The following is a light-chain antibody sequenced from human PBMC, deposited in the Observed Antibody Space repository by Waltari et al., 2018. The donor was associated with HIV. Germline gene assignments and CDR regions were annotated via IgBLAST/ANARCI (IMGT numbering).Light chain of an antibody. Sequence: QTVVTQEPSLTVSPGGTVTLTCASSTGTVTSGYYPNWFQQKPGQAPRALIYSTSKQPSWTPARFSGSLLGGKAALTLSGVQPEDEAEYYCLLYYGGAQVFGGGTKLTVL. J-gene: IGLJ3*02. CDR1: TGTVTSGYY. CDR3: LLYYGGAQV. V-gene: IGLV7-43*01. CDR2: STS.